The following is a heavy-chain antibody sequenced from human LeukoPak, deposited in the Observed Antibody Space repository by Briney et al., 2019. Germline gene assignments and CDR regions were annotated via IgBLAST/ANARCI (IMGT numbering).Heavy chain of an antibody. CDR2: ISYDGSNK. CDR3: AKDRRYYDSSGYPDY. CDR1: GFTFSSYG. D-gene: IGHD3-22*01. Sequence: GGPLRLSCAASGFTFSSYGMHWVRQAPGKGPEWVAVISYDGSNKYYADSVKGRFTISRDNSKNTLYLQMNSLRAEDTAVYYCAKDRRYYDSSGYPDYWGQGTLVTVSS. V-gene: IGHV3-30*18. J-gene: IGHJ4*02.